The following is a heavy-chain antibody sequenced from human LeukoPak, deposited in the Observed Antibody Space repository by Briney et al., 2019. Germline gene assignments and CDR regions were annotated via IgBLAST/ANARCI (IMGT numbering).Heavy chain of an antibody. CDR2: MYYTGNS. CDR3: ARVVGYCSGGSCSRNYYYGMDV. Sequence: SETLSLTCTVSGGSIYSSSYYWGWIRQTPGKGLEWIGSMYYTGNSFYNPSLKSRVTISVDTSKNQFSLKLSSVTAADTAVYYCARVVGYCSGGSCSRNYYYGMDVWGQGTTVTVSS. CDR1: GGSIYSSSYY. D-gene: IGHD2-15*01. V-gene: IGHV4-39*07. J-gene: IGHJ6*02.